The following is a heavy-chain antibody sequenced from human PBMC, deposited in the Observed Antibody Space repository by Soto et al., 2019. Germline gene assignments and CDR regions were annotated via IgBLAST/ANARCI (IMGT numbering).Heavy chain of an antibody. CDR1: GFTFSSYW. CDR2: INPDGSTT. CDR3: ARVSVSSYHFDY. D-gene: IGHD6-6*01. Sequence: EVQLVECGGGLVQPGGSLRLSCAASGFTFSSYWMHWVRQAPGKGLVWVSRINPDGSTTSHADSVKGRFTISRDNAENTLYLQMHSLRGEDTAVYYCARVSVSSYHFDYWGQGSLVTVSS. V-gene: IGHV3-74*01. J-gene: IGHJ4*02.